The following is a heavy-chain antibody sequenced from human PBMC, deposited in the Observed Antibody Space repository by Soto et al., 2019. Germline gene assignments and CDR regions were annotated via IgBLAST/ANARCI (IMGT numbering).Heavy chain of an antibody. CDR3: ARLIYDSRLNYFYFDF. CDR1: GGSISGRNW. V-gene: IGHV4-4*02. CDR2: VFHSGDT. D-gene: IGHD3-22*01. J-gene: IGHJ4*02. Sequence: QVQLQESGPGLVKPSGTLSLTCVVSGGSISGRNWWSWVRQAPGKGLEWIGEVFHSGDTTYTPSLMSRVTSSVDKSKNQFSLKLNSVTAADTAVYYCARLIYDSRLNYFYFDFWGQGALVTVSS.